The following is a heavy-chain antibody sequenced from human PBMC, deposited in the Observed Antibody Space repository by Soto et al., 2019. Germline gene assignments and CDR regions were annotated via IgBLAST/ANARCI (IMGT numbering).Heavy chain of an antibody. CDR1: GGCNSDYY. V-gene: IGHV4-59*08. CDR3: ARHLQYCSGGTCYSYYFDY. Sequence: ETLSLTCTVSGGCNSDYYWTWIRHPPGKGLEWIGYIYFTGSTNYNPSLKSRVTISVDTSKNQFSLQLTSVTAADTAVYYCARHLQYCSGGTCYSYYFDYWGQGTLVTVSS. J-gene: IGHJ4*02. CDR2: IYFTGST. D-gene: IGHD2-15*01.